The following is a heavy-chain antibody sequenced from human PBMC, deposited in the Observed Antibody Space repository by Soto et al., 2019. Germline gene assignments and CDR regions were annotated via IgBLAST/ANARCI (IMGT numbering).Heavy chain of an antibody. D-gene: IGHD3-16*02. V-gene: IGHV4-59*01. Sequence: LSLTCTVSGGSINNYYWNWIRQPPGKGLEWIGYVYFKGSTNYNPSLESRVSISLDTSKNQVSLKLNSVTAADTAIYYCARELGVTFDYCGQGTLVTVSS. CDR3: ARELGVTFDY. CDR2: VYFKGST. J-gene: IGHJ4*02. CDR1: GGSINNYY.